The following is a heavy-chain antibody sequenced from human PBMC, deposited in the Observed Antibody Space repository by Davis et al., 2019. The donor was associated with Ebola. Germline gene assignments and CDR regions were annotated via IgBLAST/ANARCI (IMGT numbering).Heavy chain of an antibody. CDR1: GGSISSYY. CDR2: IYYSGGT. CDR3: ARERIMTTVTTALGY. D-gene: IGHD4-17*01. J-gene: IGHJ4*02. Sequence: MPSETLSLTCTVSGGSISSYYWSWIRQSPGKGLEWIGYIYYSGGTNYNPSLKSRVTISVDTSKNQFSLKLSSVTAADTAVYYCARERIMTTVTTALGYWGQGTLVTVSS. V-gene: IGHV4-59*01.